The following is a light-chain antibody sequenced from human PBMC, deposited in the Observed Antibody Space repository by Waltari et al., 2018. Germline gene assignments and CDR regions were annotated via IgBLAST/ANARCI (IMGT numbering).Light chain of an antibody. J-gene: IGKJ2*01. CDR1: QGIRND. Sequence: AIQMTQSPSSLSASVGDRVPITCRASQGIRNDLGWYRQKPGKAPKLLIYAASSLQSGVPSRFSGSGSGTDFTLTISSLQPEDFATYYCLQDYNYPYTFGQGTKLEIK. CDR3: LQDYNYPYT. CDR2: AAS. V-gene: IGKV1-6*01.